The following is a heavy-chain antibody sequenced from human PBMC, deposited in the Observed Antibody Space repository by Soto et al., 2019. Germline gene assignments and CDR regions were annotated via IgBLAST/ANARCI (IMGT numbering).Heavy chain of an antibody. J-gene: IGHJ4*02. CDR2: ISGSGDNT. D-gene: IGHD3-3*01. CDR3: AKGAYYDFWSGYSAFDF. Sequence: PGGSLRLSSAASGFTFSSYVMSWVRQTPGKGLEWVSAISGSGDNTYYADSVKGRFTISRDNSKNTLYLQMNSLRAEDTALYYCAKGAYYDFWSGYSAFDFWGQGTLVTVSS. V-gene: IGHV3-23*01. CDR1: GFTFSSYV.